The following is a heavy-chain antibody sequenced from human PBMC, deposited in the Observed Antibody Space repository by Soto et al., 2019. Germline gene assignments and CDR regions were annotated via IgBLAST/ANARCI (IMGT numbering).Heavy chain of an antibody. V-gene: IGHV4-59*01. Sequence: SETLSLTCTVSGGSISSYYWSWIRQPPGKGLEWIGYIYYSGSTNYNPSLKSRVTISVDTSKNQFSLKLSSVTAADTAVYYCARGSSGYDFQYYYYYMDVWGKGTTVTVSS. J-gene: IGHJ6*03. D-gene: IGHD5-12*01. CDR2: IYYSGST. CDR1: GGSISSYY. CDR3: ARGSSGYDFQYYYYYMDV.